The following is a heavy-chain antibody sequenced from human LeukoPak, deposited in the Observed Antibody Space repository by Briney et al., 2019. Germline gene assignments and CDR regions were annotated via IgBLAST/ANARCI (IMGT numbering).Heavy chain of an antibody. CDR1: NYSISNSLY. D-gene: IGHD4-17*01. J-gene: IGHJ6*03. CDR3: ARGTYGYYMDV. V-gene: IGHV4-38-2*02. Sequence: KPSETLSLACSGSNYSISNSLYWGWLRQPPGKGLEWIGSIYRSGSTFYNPSLKSRVTISLDTSKNQFSLKLSSVTAADTAVYFCARGTYGYYMDVWGKGTTVTVSS. CDR2: IYRSGST.